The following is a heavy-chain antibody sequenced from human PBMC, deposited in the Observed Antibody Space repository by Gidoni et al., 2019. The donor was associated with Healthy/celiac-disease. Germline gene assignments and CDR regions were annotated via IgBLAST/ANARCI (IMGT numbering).Heavy chain of an antibody. V-gene: IGHV3-30*18. Sequence: QVQLVESGGGVVQPGRSLRLSCAASGFTFSSYGMHWVRQAPGKGLEWVAVISYDGSNKYYADSVKGRFTISRDNSKNTLYLQMNSLRAEDTAVYYCAKAPSDYSNYKRGGAFDYWGQGTLVTVSS. CDR3: AKAPSDYSNYKRGGAFDY. D-gene: IGHD4-4*01. J-gene: IGHJ4*02. CDR2: ISYDGSNK. CDR1: GFTFSSYG.